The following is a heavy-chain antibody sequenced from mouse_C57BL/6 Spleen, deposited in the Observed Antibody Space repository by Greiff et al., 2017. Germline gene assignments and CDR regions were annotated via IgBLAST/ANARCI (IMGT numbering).Heavy chain of an antibody. Sequence: VQLQQSGPELVKPGASVKISCKASGYAFSSSWMNWVKQRPGKGLEWIGRIYPGDGDTNYNGKFKGKATLTADKSSSTAYMQLSSLTSEDSAVYFCARKQLRRRRYYLDYWGQGTTLTVSS. D-gene: IGHD3-2*02. CDR2: IYPGDGDT. V-gene: IGHV1-82*01. CDR3: ARKQLRRRRYYLDY. CDR1: GYAFSSSW. J-gene: IGHJ2*01.